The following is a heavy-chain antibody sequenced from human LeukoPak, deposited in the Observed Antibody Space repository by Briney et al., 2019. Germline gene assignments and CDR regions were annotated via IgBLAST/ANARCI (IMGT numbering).Heavy chain of an antibody. V-gene: IGHV4-4*07. CDR2: IYTSGST. CDR3: ASALYDFRYYYYMDV. J-gene: IGHJ6*03. CDR1: GGSISSYY. Sequence: SETLSLTCTVSGGSISSYYWSWIRQPAGKGLEWIGRIYTSGSTNYNPSLKSRVTISVDTSKNQFSLKLSSVTAADTAVYYCASALYDFRYYYYMDVWGKGTTVTVSS. D-gene: IGHD3-3*01.